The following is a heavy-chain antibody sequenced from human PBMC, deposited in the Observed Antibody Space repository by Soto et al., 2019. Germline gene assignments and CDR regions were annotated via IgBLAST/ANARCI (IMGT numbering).Heavy chain of an antibody. D-gene: IGHD3-3*01. J-gene: IGHJ5*02. Sequence: QVQLVQSGAEVKKPGASVKVSCKASGYTFTSYAMHWVRQAPGQRLEWMGWINAGNGNTKYSQKFQGRVTITRDTSASKAYKELSSLRSEDTAVYYCARGGTWGTEEFWSGYFVSPLGWFDPWGQGNLVTVSA. CDR1: GYTFTSYA. CDR3: ARGGTWGTEEFWSGYFVSPLGWFDP. CDR2: INAGNGNT. V-gene: IGHV1-3*01.